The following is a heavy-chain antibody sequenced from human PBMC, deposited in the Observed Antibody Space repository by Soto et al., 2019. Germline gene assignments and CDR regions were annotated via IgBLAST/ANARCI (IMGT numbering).Heavy chain of an antibody. D-gene: IGHD2-15*01. CDR1: GGSISSSSYY. Sequence: QLQLQESGPGLVKPSETLSLTCTVSGGSISSSSYYWGWIRQPPGKGLEWIGSIYYSGSTYYNPSLTRRVTISVDTSKNQFSLKLSSVTAADTAVYYCARPYCSGGSCYTREPFDIWGQGTMVTVSS. J-gene: IGHJ3*02. V-gene: IGHV4-39*01. CDR3: ARPYCSGGSCYTREPFDI. CDR2: IYYSGST.